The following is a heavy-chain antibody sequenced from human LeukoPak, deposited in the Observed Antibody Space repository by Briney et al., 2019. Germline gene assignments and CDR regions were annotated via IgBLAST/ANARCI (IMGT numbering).Heavy chain of an antibody. CDR1: GGFISSYY. D-gene: IGHD5-12*01. Sequence: SETLSLTCTVSGGFISSYYWSWIRQPPGKGLEWIGYIYYSGSTNYNPSLKSRVTISVDTSKNQFSLKLSSVTAADTAMYYCARVSGYDWESFYDYWGQGSLVTVSS. J-gene: IGHJ4*02. V-gene: IGHV4-59*01. CDR2: IYYSGST. CDR3: ARVSGYDWESFYDY.